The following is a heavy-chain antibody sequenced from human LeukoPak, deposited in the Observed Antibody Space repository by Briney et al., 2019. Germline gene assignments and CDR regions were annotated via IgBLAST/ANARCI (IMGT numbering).Heavy chain of an antibody. D-gene: IGHD5-12*01. CDR1: VGTFSSYA. CDR2: IIPIFCTA. V-gene: IGHV1-69*01. CDR3: ARDRVNSGYDSTGFDY. Sequence: SVKVSCKASVGTFSSYAISWVRQAPGQGLEWMGGIIPIFCTANYAQKFQGRVTITADESTSTAYMELSSLRSEDTAVYYCARDRVNSGYDSTGFDYWGQGTLVTVSS. J-gene: IGHJ4*02.